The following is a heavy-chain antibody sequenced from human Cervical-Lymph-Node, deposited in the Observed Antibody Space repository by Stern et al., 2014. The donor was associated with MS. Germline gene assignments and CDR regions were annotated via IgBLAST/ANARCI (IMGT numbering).Heavy chain of an antibody. CDR3: ARGNWNYEGMGY. Sequence: QVQLVESGGGVVQPGRSLRLSCAASGFPFRNYGMHWVRQAPGKGLEWLAVIWYDGNKKYYADSVKGRFTISRDNSKNTLFLQMSSLTAEDTALYYCARGNWNYEGMGYWGQGTLVTVSS. CDR2: IWYDGNKK. V-gene: IGHV3-33*01. D-gene: IGHD1-7*01. CDR1: GFPFRNYG. J-gene: IGHJ4*02.